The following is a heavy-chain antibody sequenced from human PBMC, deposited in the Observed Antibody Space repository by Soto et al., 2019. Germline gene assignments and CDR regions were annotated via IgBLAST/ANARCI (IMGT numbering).Heavy chain of an antibody. CDR1: GFTFDNYD. Sequence: QVQLVESGGGVVQPGRSLRLSCAASGFTFDNYDMHWVRQAPGKGLEWVAVISYDGSNKWYADSERGRFTISRDNSKNRLYLQMNSLRLEDAAVYYCARGPIAFCGGDCYHFAYWGQGTLVTVSS. CDR2: ISYDGSNK. D-gene: IGHD2-21*02. J-gene: IGHJ4*02. V-gene: IGHV3-30*04. CDR3: ARGPIAFCGGDCYHFAY.